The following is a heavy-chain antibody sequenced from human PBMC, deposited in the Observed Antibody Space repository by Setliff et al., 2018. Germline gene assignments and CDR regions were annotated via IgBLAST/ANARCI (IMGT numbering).Heavy chain of an antibody. D-gene: IGHD3-22*01. CDR2: IGHTGSI. Sequence: KTSETLSLTCTVSGYSISSGYIWGWIRQPPGKGLEWVGNIGHTGSINYNPSLKSRLTISRDTSKNQFSLKLSSVTAADTAVYYCARVPYYYDADDYWGQGTLVTVSS. J-gene: IGHJ4*02. CDR3: ARVPYYYDADDY. V-gene: IGHV4-38-2*02. CDR1: GYSISSGYI.